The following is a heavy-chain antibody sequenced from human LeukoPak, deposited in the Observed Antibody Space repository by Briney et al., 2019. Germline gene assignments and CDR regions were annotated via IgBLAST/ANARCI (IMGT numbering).Heavy chain of an antibody. V-gene: IGHV3-30*18. J-gene: IGHJ4*02. CDR1: KFTFSNYG. CDR3: AKEYDSRGYGANFVN. D-gene: IGHD3-10*01. Sequence: GGSLRLSCAASKFTFSNYGMHWVRQAPGKGLEWVAVISSSGAIQYYLESVKGRFTISRDNSGNTLYLQMNSLRPEDTAVYYCAKEYDSRGYGANFVNWGQGTLVTVSS. CDR2: ISSSGAIQ.